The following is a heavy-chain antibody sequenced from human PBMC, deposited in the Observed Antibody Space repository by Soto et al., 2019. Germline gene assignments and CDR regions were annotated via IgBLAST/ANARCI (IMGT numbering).Heavy chain of an antibody. CDR3: ARDEEGTTFFDN. Sequence: AETLSLTCDGSGFAISRCYYWSWVRQPAGKGLEGFGSIYRSVSSYHNPSLESRLTLSIDTSKNQFTLKLASVTAADTALYYCARDEEGTTFFDNWGQGTQVTVSS. CDR2: IYRSVSS. D-gene: IGHD1-1*01. CDR1: GFAISRCYY. J-gene: IGHJ4*02. V-gene: IGHV4-38-2*02.